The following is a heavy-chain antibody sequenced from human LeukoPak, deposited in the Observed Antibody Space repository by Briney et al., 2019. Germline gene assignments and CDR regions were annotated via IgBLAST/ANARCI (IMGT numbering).Heavy chain of an antibody. Sequence: GGSLRLPCAASGFTFSNYWMSWVRQAPGKGLEGVANIKQDGSEKYYVDSVKGRFTISRDNAKNSLYLQMNSLRAEDTAVYYCARDAYKQLVFDYWGQGTLVTVSS. CDR3: ARDAYKQLVFDY. V-gene: IGHV3-7*03. J-gene: IGHJ4*02. D-gene: IGHD6-13*01. CDR2: IKQDGSEK. CDR1: GFTFSNYW.